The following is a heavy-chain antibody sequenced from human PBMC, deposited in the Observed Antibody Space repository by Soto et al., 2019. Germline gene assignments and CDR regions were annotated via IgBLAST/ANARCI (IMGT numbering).Heavy chain of an antibody. CDR1: GFTFSDYY. CDR3: ARDLGYYDSSGYFDY. D-gene: IGHD3-22*01. CDR2: VSSSDTII. V-gene: IGHV3-11*01. Sequence: GGSLRLSCAASGFTFSDYYMSWIRQAPGKGLEWVSYVSSSDTIISYADSVKGRFTISRDNAKNSLYLQMNSLRAEDTAVYYCARDLGYYDSSGYFDYWGQGTLVTVSS. J-gene: IGHJ4*02.